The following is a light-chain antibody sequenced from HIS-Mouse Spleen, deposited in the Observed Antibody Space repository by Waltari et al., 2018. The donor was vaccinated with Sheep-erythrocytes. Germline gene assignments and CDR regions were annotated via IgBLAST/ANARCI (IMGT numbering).Light chain of an antibody. CDR3: CSYAGSSTLV. J-gene: IGLJ2*01. Sequence: QSALTQPASVSGSPGQSITISCTGTSSDVGSYNLVSWYQQHPGKAPKLMIYEGSKRPLGVSTRFSGSKSANTAALTISGLQAEDEADYYCCSYAGSSTLVFGGGTKLTVL. V-gene: IGLV2-23*01. CDR1: SSDVGSYNL. CDR2: EGS.